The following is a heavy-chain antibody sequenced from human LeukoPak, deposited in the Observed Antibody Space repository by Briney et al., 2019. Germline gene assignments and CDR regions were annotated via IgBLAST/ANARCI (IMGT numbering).Heavy chain of an antibody. D-gene: IGHD3/OR15-3a*01. CDR3: ARGSDWNAFDS. V-gene: IGHV3-11*01. CDR2: ISSRGRTI. CDR1: GFTFNDYY. Sequence: GGSLRLSCAASGFTFNDYYMSWIRQAPGKGLEWVSYISSRGRTIYYADSEKGRFTISRDNGENSLYLRMNSLRVEDTALYYCARGSDWNAFDSWGQGTVVTVSS. J-gene: IGHJ3*02.